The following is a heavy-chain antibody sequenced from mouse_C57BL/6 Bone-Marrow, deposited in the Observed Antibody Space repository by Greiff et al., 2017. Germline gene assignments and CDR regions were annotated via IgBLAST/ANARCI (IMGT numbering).Heavy chain of an antibody. Sequence: QVQLQQPGAELVKPGASVKLSCKASGYTFTSYWMHWVKQRPGQGLEWIGMIHPNSGSTNYNEKFKRKATLTVDKSSSTAYMQLSSLTSEDSAVFYCASLSGWFAYWGQGTLVTVSA. CDR2: IHPNSGST. CDR3: ASLSGWFAY. CDR1: GYTFTSYW. V-gene: IGHV1-64*01. J-gene: IGHJ3*01.